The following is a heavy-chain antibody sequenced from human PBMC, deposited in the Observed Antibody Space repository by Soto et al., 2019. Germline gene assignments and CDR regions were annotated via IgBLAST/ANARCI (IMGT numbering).Heavy chain of an antibody. D-gene: IGHD6-6*01. V-gene: IGHV1-2*04. CDR2: INPNSGGT. J-gene: IGHJ6*02. CDR1: GYTFTSYY. Sequence: ASVKVSCKASGYTFTSYYMHWVRQAPGQGLEWMGWINPNSGGTNYAQKFQGWVTMTRDTSISTAYMELSRLRSDDTAVYYCAREDIAARPRYYGMDVWGQGTTVTVSS. CDR3: AREDIAARPRYYGMDV.